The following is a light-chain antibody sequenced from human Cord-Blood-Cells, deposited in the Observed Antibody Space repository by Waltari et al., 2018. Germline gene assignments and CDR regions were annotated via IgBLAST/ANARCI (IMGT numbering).Light chain of an antibody. CDR2: EVS. V-gene: IGLV2-14*01. J-gene: IGLJ1*01. CDR3: SSYTSSSTLV. CDR1: SSSVGGSNY. Sequence: QSALPQPASVSGSPGQSITISCTGTSSSVGGSNYVYWYQQHPGKAPKLMIYEVSNRPSGVSNRFSGSKSGNTASLTISGLQAEDEADYYCSSYTSSSTLVFGTGTKVTVL.